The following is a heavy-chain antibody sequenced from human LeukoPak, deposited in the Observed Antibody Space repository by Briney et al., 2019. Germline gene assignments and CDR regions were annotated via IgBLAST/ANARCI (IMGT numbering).Heavy chain of an antibody. J-gene: IGHJ3*02. CDR1: GYTFTGYY. CDR2: INPNSGGT. Sequence: ASVKVSCKASGYTFTGYYMHWVRQAPGQGLEWMGWINPNSGGTNYAQKFQGRVTMTRDTSISTAYMELSRLRSDDAAVYYCASTQIWAYSSPYGDAFDIWGQGTMVTVSS. V-gene: IGHV1-2*02. CDR3: ASTQIWAYSSPYGDAFDI. D-gene: IGHD6-6*01.